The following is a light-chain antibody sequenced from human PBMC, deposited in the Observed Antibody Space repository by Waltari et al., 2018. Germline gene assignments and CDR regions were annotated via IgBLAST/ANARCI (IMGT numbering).Light chain of an antibody. Sequence: QSVLTPPPSVSAAPGPRVTIPCPPSRPNIGAGYVVHWHTQLPGTAPKLLIYGTSNRPSGVPDRFSGSKSGTSASLAITGLQAEDEADYYCQSYDSSLSGWDVVFGGGTKLTVL. CDR3: QSYDSSLSGWDVV. CDR2: GTS. V-gene: IGLV1-40*01. CDR1: RPNIGAGYV. J-gene: IGLJ2*01.